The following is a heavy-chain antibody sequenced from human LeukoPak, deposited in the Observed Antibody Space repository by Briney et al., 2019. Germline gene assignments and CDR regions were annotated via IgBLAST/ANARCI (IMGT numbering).Heavy chain of an antibody. J-gene: IGHJ3*02. V-gene: IGHV4-59*01. CDR1: GGSISSYY. CDR3: ARPVAYDDAFDI. CDR2: IYYSGST. D-gene: IGHD4-23*01. Sequence: SETLSLACTVSGGSISSYYWSWIRQPPGKGLEWIGYIYYSGSTNYNPSLKSRVTISVDTSKNQFSLKLSSVTAADTAVYYCARPVAYDDAFDIWGQGTMVTVSS.